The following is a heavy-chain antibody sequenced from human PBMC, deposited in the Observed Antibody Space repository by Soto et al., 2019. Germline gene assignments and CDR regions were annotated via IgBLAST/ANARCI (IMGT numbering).Heavy chain of an antibody. D-gene: IGHD3-10*01. J-gene: IGHJ4*02. CDR3: ARAGGWELPPG. CDR1: GFTFSSYS. CDR2: ISSGSSTI. V-gene: IGHV3-48*01. Sequence: EVQLVESGGGLVQPGGSLRLSCAASGFTFSSYSMNWVRQAPGKGLEWVSYISSGSSTIYYADSVKGRFTISRDNAKNSLFLQMNSLRAEDTAVYYCARAGGWELPPGCGQGTLVTVSS.